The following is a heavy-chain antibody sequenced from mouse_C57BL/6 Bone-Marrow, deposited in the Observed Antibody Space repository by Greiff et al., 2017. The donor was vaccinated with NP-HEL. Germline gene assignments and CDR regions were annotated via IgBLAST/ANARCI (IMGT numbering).Heavy chain of an antibody. CDR3: ARVICFYYFDY. Sequence: VQLVESGAELVRPGTSVKMSCKASGYTFTNYWIGWAKQRPGHGLEWIGDIYPGGGYTNYNEKFKGKATLTADKSSSTAYMQFSSLTSEDSAIYYCARVICFYYFDYWGQGTTLTVSS. V-gene: IGHV1-63*01. CDR1: GYTFTNYW. D-gene: IGHD6-1*01. CDR2: IYPGGGYT. J-gene: IGHJ2*01.